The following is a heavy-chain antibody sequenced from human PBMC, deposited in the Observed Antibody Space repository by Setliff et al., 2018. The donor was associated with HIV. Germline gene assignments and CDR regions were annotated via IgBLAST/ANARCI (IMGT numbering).Heavy chain of an antibody. D-gene: IGHD3-22*01. J-gene: IGHJ4*02. CDR3: ARGLSFYDPGGFDY. CDR2: IYTSGST. V-gene: IGHV4-4*09. Sequence: SETLSLTCTVSGGSVSSYYWSWIRQPPGKGLEWIGYIYTSGSTNYNPSLKSRVTISVDTSKNQFSPKLSSVTAADTAVYYCARGLSFYDPGGFDYWGQGTLVTVSS. CDR1: GGSVSSYY.